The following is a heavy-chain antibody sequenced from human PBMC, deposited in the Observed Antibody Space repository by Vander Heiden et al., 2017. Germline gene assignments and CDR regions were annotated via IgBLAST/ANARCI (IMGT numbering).Heavy chain of an antibody. CDR3: ARDPGGGDAIFGVVITYGDYFDQ. Sequence: EVQLVESGGGLVQPGGSLRLSCAASGFTFGSYSMNWVRQAPGKGLEWVSYISRTSRTIYYADSVKGRFIISRDNAKDSLFLQMNSLRDEDTAIYYCARDPGGGDAIFGVVITYGDYFDQWGQGTLVTVSS. CDR2: ISRTSRTI. V-gene: IGHV3-48*02. D-gene: IGHD3-3*01. CDR1: GFTFGSYS. J-gene: IGHJ4*02.